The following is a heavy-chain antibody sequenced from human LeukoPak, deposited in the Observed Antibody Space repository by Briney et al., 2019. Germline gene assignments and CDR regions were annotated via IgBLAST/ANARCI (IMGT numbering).Heavy chain of an antibody. Sequence: GGSLRLSCAASGFTFSSYAMSWVRQAPGKGLEWVSAISGRGGSTYYADSVKGRFTISRDNSKNTLYLQMNSLRAEDTAVYYCAKDLEVGLDIVVRPYSPLMDVWGQGTTVTVSS. V-gene: IGHV3-23*01. J-gene: IGHJ6*02. CDR1: GFTFSSYA. D-gene: IGHD2-2*01. CDR3: AKDLEVGLDIVVRPYSPLMDV. CDR2: ISGRGGST.